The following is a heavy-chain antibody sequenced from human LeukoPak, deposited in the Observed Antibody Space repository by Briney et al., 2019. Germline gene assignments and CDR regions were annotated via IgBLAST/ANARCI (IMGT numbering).Heavy chain of an antibody. Sequence: GGSLRLSCAASGFTFHYYAMHWVRQGPGKGLEWVSGISWSSEIIAYADSVKGRFTISRDNTKNSLYLQMNNLRNEDTALYYCAKDNDYDNNGLDYWGQGTLVTVSS. V-gene: IGHV3-9*01. CDR3: AKDNDYDNNGLDY. CDR2: ISWSSEII. J-gene: IGHJ4*02. D-gene: IGHD3-22*01. CDR1: GFTFHYYA.